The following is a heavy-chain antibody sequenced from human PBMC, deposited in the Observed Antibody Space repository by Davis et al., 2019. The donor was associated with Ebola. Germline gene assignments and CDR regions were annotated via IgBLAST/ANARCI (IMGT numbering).Heavy chain of an antibody. Sequence: GESLKISCAASRFPFSNYGMHWVRQAPGKGLEWVAVISYDGRIQYYADSMKGRFTVSRDNSKNTLSLQMNSLRAEDTAVYYCAKDSIIVGPTPFDSWGQGTLVTVSS. J-gene: IGHJ4*02. CDR3: AKDSIIVGPTPFDS. CDR2: ISYDGRIQ. CDR1: RFPFSNYG. D-gene: IGHD1-26*01. V-gene: IGHV3-30*18.